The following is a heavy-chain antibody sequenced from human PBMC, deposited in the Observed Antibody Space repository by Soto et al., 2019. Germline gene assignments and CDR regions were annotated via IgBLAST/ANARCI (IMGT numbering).Heavy chain of an antibody. CDR1: GFTVSSNY. J-gene: IGHJ4*02. CDR3: AREGSYCSDGVCYTRGFDY. D-gene: IGHD2-8*01. CDR2: IYDGGST. V-gene: IGHV3-53*01. Sequence: PGGSLRLSCAASGFTVSSNYMNWVRQAPGKGLEWVSVIYDGGSTSYADSVKGRLTISRDNAKNSLYLQMNSLRAEDAAVYYCAREGSYCSDGVCYTRGFDYWGQGTLVTVSS.